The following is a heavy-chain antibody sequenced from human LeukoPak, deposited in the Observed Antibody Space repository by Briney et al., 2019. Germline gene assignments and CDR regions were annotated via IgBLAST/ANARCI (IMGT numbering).Heavy chain of an antibody. CDR2: IYSGGST. CDR1: GFTVSSNY. Sequence: PGGSLRLSCAASGFTVSSNYMSWVRQAPGKGLEWVSVIYSGGSTYYADSVKGRFTISRDNSKNTLYLQMNSVRADDTAVYYCAREVYRSAWYYFDYWGQGTLVTVSS. J-gene: IGHJ4*02. CDR3: AREVYRSAWYYFDY. D-gene: IGHD6-19*01. V-gene: IGHV3-66*01.